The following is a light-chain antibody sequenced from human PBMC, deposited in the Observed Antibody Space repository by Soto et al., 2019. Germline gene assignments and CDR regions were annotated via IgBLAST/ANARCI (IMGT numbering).Light chain of an antibody. CDR3: SSYVGSNNLYV. CDR1: SSDVGGYNY. CDR2: EVS. Sequence: QSALTQPPSASGFPGQSVTISCTGTSSDVGGYNYVSWYQQHPGKAPKLIIYEVSKRPSGVPDRFSGSKSGNTASLTVSGLQAEDEADYYCSSYVGSNNLYVFGTGTKVTVL. V-gene: IGLV2-8*01. J-gene: IGLJ1*01.